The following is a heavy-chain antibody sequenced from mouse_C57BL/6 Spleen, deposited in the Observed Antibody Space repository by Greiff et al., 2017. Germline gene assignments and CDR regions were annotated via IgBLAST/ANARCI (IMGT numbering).Heavy chain of an antibody. CDR2: LPYDGSN. CDR1: GYSITSGYY. V-gene: IGHV3-6*01. J-gene: IGHJ3*01. Sequence: EVQLQESGPGLVKPSQSLSLTCSVTGYSITSGYYWNLIRQFPGNKLEWMGYLPYDGSNNYNPSLKNRTSITRDTSTNPFFLKLNSVTTEDTSPYYCARDEWFAYWGQGTLVTVSA. CDR3: ARDEWFAY.